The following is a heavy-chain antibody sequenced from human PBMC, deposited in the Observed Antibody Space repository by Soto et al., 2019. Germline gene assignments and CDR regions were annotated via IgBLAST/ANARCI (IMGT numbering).Heavy chain of an antibody. V-gene: IGHV3-23*01. J-gene: IGHJ4*02. CDR1: GFTFSSYA. CDR2: ISGSGDST. D-gene: IGHD6-13*01. CDR3: ARRSSSCYFDC. Sequence: EVQLLESGGGLVQPGGSLRLSCAASGFTFSSYAMNWVRQAPGKGLEWVSVISGSGDSTYYADSVKGRFTISSDNSKHTLYLQMNSLRAEDTAVYYCARRSSSCYFDCWGQGTLVTVSS.